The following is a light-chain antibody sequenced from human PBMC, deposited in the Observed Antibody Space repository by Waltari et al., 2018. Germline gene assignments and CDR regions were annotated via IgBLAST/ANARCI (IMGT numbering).Light chain of an antibody. V-gene: IGKV2D-29*01. CDR2: EVS. Sequence: DVVMTQTPLSLSVTPGQPASISCKSSQSLLHTNGRTFLYWVLQKPGQPPQLLIYEVSNRISGVPDRFSGSGSGTDFTLKISRVEAEDVGVYYCMQSVQVPLTFGGGTKVEIK. CDR1: QSLLHTNGRTF. J-gene: IGKJ4*01. CDR3: MQSVQVPLT.